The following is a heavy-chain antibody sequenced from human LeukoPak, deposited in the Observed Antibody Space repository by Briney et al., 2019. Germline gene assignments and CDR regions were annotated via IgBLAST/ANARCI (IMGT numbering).Heavy chain of an antibody. CDR3: ARSQWELNAFDI. V-gene: IGHV3-30*03. CDR1: GFTFSSYG. Sequence: GGSLRLSCAASGFTFSSYGMHWARQAPGKGLEWVAVISYDGSNKYYADSVKGRFTISRDNSKNTLYLQMNSLRAEDTAVYYCARSQWELNAFDIWGQGTMVTVSS. J-gene: IGHJ3*02. CDR2: ISYDGSNK. D-gene: IGHD1-26*01.